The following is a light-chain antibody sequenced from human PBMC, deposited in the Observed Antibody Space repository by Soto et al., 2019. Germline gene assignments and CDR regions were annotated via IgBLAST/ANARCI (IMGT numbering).Light chain of an antibody. CDR1: SSDVGGYNY. CDR3: SSYAGTNNLGV. V-gene: IGLV2-8*01. Sequence: QSVLTQPPSASGSPGQSVTISCTGTSSDVGGYNYVSWYQQHPGKAPKLMIYEVSKRPSGFPDRFSGYKSGNTSSLTVSGLQAEDESDYYCSSYAGTNNLGVFGTGTKVTVL. J-gene: IGLJ1*01. CDR2: EVS.